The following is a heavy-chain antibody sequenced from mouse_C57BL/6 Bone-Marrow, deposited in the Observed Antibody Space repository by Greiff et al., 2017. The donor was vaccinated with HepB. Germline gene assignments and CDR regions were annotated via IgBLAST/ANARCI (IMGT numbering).Heavy chain of an antibody. CDR3: SRDAAVYHCALKNPYYYGSTLSAMDY. D-gene: IGHD1-1*01. CDR1: YTFSRRVH. CDR2: GQGLEWIG. J-gene: IGHJ4*01. Sequence: VQLQQSGPELARPWASVKISCQAFYTFSRRVHFAFRDTNYGMQWVKQRPGQGLEWIGAIYPGNGDTSYNQNFKGKATLTADKSSSTDYMQLSILTSRDAAVYHCALKNPYYYGSTLSAMDYWGQGTSVTVSS. V-gene: IGHV1-87*01.